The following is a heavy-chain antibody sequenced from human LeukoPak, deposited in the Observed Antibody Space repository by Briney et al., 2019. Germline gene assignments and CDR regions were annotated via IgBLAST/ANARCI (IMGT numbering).Heavy chain of an antibody. J-gene: IGHJ6*03. V-gene: IGHV3-23*01. CDR2: ISGSGGST. CDR3: ARDVGYSSSWYYYMDV. CDR1: GFTFSSYA. Sequence: GGSLRLSCAASGFTFSSYAMSWVRQAPGKGLEWVSAISGSGGSTYYADSVKGRFTSSRDNAKNSLYLQMNSLRAEDTAVYYCARDVGYSSSWYYYMDVWGKGTTVTVSS. D-gene: IGHD6-13*01.